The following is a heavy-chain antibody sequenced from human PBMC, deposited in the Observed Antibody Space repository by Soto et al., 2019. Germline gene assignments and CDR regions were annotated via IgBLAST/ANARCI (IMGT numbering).Heavy chain of an antibody. D-gene: IGHD1-26*01. CDR2: MWYDGSQK. CDR1: GFTFSSYS. CDR3: ARDSGIGGSFDY. J-gene: IGHJ4*02. Sequence: QVRLLESGGGVVQPGRSLRLSCATSGFTFSSYSIHWVRQAPGKGLEWVAVMWYDGSQKYYGGSVKGRFTISRDTSKNTVYLQMDSLRAEDTAVYYCARDSGIGGSFDYWGKGTLVSVSS. V-gene: IGHV3-33*01.